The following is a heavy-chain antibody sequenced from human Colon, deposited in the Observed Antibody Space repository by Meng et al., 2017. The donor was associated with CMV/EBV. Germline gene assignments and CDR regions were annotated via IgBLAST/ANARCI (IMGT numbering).Heavy chain of an antibody. CDR1: GGSINNSDFY. Sequence: GSLRLSCTISGGSINNSDFYWEWIRQPPGKGLEWIAGVYYTGRAYFYPSVKSRLTVSVDRPESQFSLELRSVTAADTAVYFCARRAGIGGPVFDYWGQELLVTVSS. CDR2: VYYTGRA. D-gene: IGHD1-14*01. CDR3: ARRAGIGGPVFDY. V-gene: IGHV4-39*01. J-gene: IGHJ4*02.